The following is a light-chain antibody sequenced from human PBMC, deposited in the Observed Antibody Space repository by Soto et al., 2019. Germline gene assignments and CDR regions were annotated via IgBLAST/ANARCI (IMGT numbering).Light chain of an antibody. Sequence: DIQMTQSPSSLSASVGDRVTITCRASQSISSYLNWYQHKPGKAPKVLMYAASRLQSGVPSRFSGSGSGTDFTLTISSLQPEDFATYYCQQSYITPWTFVQGTKVDIK. CDR1: QSISSY. CDR3: QQSYITPWT. V-gene: IGKV1-39*01. CDR2: AAS. J-gene: IGKJ1*01.